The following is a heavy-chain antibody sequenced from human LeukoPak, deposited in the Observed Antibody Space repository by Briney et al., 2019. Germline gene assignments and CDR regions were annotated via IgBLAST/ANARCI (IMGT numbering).Heavy chain of an antibody. CDR2: IYYSGST. Sequence: SETLSLTCTVSGGSISSGGYYWSWIRQHPGKGLEWIGYIYYSGSTYYNPSLKSRVTISVDTSKNQFSLKLSSVTAADTAVYYCARGITGTTGVDYWGQGTLVTVSS. D-gene: IGHD1-20*01. CDR1: GGSISSGGYY. J-gene: IGHJ4*02. CDR3: ARGITGTTGVDY. V-gene: IGHV4-31*03.